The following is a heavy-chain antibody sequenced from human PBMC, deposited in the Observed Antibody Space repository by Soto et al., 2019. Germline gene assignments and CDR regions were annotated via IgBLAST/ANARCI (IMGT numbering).Heavy chain of an antibody. D-gene: IGHD6-13*01. CDR1: GGSFSGYY. CDR2: INHSGST. CDR3: ARASYSSSHYTGWYFDL. Sequence: SETLSLTCAVYGGSFSGYYWSWIRQPPGKGLEWIGEINHSGSTNYSPSLKSRVTISVDTSKNQFSLKLSSVTAADTAVYYCARASYSSSHYTGWYFDLWGRGTLVTVSS. V-gene: IGHV4-34*01. J-gene: IGHJ2*01.